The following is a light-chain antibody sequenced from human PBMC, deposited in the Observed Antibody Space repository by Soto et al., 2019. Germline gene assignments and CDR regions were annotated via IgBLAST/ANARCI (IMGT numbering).Light chain of an antibody. CDR3: QQSYSTPVT. CDR2: AAS. Sequence: DLQMTQSPSSLSASVGDRVTITCRASQSISNYLNWYQQKPGKAPKLLIYAASSLQSGVPSRFSGSGSGTDFTLTINSLQPEDFATYYCQQSYSTPVTFGQGTKLEIK. V-gene: IGKV1-39*01. J-gene: IGKJ2*01. CDR1: QSISNY.